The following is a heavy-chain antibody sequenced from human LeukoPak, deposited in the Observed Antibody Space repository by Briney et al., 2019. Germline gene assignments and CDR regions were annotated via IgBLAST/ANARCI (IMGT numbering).Heavy chain of an antibody. D-gene: IGHD3-3*01. CDR2: INHSGST. J-gene: IGHJ5*02. CDR3: ARLGVYDFWSGYYTMVDP. V-gene: IGHV4-34*01. CDR1: GGSFSGYY. Sequence: SETLSLTCAVYGGSFSGYYWSWIRQPPGKGLEWIGEINHSGSTNYNPSLKSRVTISVDTSKNQFSLKLSSVTAADTAVYYCARLGVYDFWSGYYTMVDPWGQGTLVTVSS.